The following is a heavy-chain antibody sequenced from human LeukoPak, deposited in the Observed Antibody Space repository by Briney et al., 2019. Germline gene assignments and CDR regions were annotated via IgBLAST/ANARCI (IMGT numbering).Heavy chain of an antibody. Sequence: PSETLSLTCTVSGGSISSYYWSWIRQPAGKGLEWIGRIYTSGSTNYNPSLKSRVTMSVDTSKNQFSLKLSSVTAADTAVYYCARDLSHLRFLGSDAFDIWGQGTMVTVSS. V-gene: IGHV4-4*07. J-gene: IGHJ3*02. CDR2: IYTSGST. D-gene: IGHD3-3*01. CDR1: GGSISSYY. CDR3: ARDLSHLRFLGSDAFDI.